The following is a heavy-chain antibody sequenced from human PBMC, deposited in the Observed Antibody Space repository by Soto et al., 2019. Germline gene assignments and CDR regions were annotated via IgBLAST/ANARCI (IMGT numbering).Heavy chain of an antibody. J-gene: IGHJ4*02. D-gene: IGHD2-15*01. CDR1: GYSFTSYW. V-gene: IGHV5-51*01. Sequence: GESLKISCKGSGYSFTSYWIGWVRQMPGKGLEWMGITYPGDSDVKYSPSFQGQVTISADKSINTAYLQWSSLKASDTAIYYCATIGYCSGSSCPKSYFDYWGQGVLVTVSS. CDR3: ATIGYCSGSSCPKSYFDY. CDR2: TYPGDSDV.